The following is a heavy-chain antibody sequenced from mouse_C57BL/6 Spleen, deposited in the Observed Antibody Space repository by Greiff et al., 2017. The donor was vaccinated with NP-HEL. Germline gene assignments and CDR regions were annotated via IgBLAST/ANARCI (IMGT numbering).Heavy chain of an antibody. CDR3: ARSVEDY. CDR1: GYTFTSYW. V-gene: IGHV1-59*01. J-gene: IGHJ4*01. Sequence: QVQLQQPGAELVRPGTSVKLSCKASGYTFTSYWMHWVKQRPGQGLEWIGVIDPSDSYTNYNQKFKGKATLTVDTSSSTAYMQLSSLTSEDSAVYYCARSVEDYWGQGTSVTVSS. CDR2: IDPSDSYT.